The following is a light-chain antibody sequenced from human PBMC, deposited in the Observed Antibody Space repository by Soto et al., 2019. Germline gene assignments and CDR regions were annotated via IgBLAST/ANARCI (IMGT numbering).Light chain of an antibody. CDR1: SSNIGSNA. J-gene: IGLJ2*01. CDR2: SSN. Sequence: QSVLTQPPSVSGTPGQRVIISCSGSSSNIGSNAVNWYQQLPGTAPKLLMASSNQRHSGVPDRFSGPKSGTSASLAISGLQYEDEADYYCATWDNSLNGVVFGGGTKLTVL. V-gene: IGLV1-44*01. CDR3: ATWDNSLNGVV.